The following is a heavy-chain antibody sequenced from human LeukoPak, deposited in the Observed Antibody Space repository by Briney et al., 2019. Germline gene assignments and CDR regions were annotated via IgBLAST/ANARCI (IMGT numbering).Heavy chain of an antibody. CDR1: GGSISSGGYY. CDR3: ATLSQNQYRMGWDYYYMDV. J-gene: IGHJ6*03. V-gene: IGHV4-31*03. Sequence: SETLSLTGTVSGGSISSGGYYWSWIRQHPGKGLEWIGYIYYSGSTYYNPSLKSRVTISVDTSKNQFSLKLSSVPAADSAVYYCATLSQNQYRMGWDYYYMDVWGKGTTVTVSS. D-gene: IGHD1-14*01. CDR2: IYYSGST.